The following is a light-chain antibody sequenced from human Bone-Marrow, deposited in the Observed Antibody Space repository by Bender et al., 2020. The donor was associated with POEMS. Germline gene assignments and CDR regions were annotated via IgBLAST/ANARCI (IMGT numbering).Light chain of an antibody. J-gene: IGLJ3*02. CDR2: SSH. Sequence: QSVLTQPPSASGTPGQRVTISCSGGSSNIGAHAVNWYQHLPGTAPKLLICSSHRRPSEVPDRFSGSKSGNTASLTISGLQAEDEADYYCNSHTSGNTRLFGGGTKLTVL. V-gene: IGLV1-44*01. CDR1: SSNIGAHA. CDR3: NSHTSGNTRL.